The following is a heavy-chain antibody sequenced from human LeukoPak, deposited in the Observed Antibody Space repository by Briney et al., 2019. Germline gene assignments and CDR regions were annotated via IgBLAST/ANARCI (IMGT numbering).Heavy chain of an antibody. Sequence: ASVKVSCKASGYTFTNYDINWARQATGQGLEWMGWMNPNSGNTGYAQKFQGRVTFTRNTSISTAYMELSSLRSEDTAVYYCAKTSGYYLDNWFDPWGQGTLVTVSS. V-gene: IGHV1-8*01. CDR1: GYTFTNYD. CDR3: AKTSGYYLDNWFDP. D-gene: IGHD3-22*01. J-gene: IGHJ5*02. CDR2: MNPNSGNT.